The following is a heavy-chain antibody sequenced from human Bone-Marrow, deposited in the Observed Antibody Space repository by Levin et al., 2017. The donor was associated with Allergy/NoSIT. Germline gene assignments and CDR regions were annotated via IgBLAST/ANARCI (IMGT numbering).Heavy chain of an antibody. J-gene: IGHJ4*02. CDR1: GFTFSDAW. CDR2: ISISGNHI. V-gene: IGHV3-21*01. D-gene: IGHD2-15*01. Sequence: GGSLRLSCAASGFTFSDAWMNWVRQAPGKGLEWVSSISISGNHIYYADSVKGRFTISRDNAKNSLYLQMNDLTAEDTAMYYCARDPMTCSGGSCYHFDCWGQGTLVTVSS. CDR3: ARDPMTCSGGSCYHFDC.